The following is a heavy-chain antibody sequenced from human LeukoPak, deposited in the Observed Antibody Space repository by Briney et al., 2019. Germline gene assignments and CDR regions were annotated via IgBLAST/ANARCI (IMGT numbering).Heavy chain of an antibody. CDR3: ARAGGYASSWAY. J-gene: IGHJ4*02. D-gene: IGHD5-12*01. CDR1: GFTFSSYW. V-gene: IGHV3-7*01. Sequence: GGSLRLSCAASGFTFSSYWMSWVRQAPGEELEWVANIKQDGSEKNYVDSVKGRFTISRDNAKNSLELQMNSLRDEDTAVYYCARAGGYASSWAYWGQGTLVTVSS. CDR2: IKQDGSEK.